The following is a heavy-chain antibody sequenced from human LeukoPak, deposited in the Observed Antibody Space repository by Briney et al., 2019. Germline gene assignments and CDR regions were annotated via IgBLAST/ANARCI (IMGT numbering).Heavy chain of an antibody. Sequence: HGASVKVSCKASGYTFTSYDINWVRQATGQGLEWMGWMNPNSGNTGYAQKFQGRVTMTRNTSISTAYVELSSLRSEDTAVYYCARAPLAARPRGYYYYMDVWGKGTTVTVSS. CDR1: GYTFTSYD. D-gene: IGHD6-6*01. CDR2: MNPNSGNT. V-gene: IGHV1-8*01. J-gene: IGHJ6*03. CDR3: ARAPLAARPRGYYYYMDV.